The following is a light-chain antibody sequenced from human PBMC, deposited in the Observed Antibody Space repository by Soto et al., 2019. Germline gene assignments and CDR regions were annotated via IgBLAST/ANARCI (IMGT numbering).Light chain of an antibody. CDR1: QSVGSN. CDR3: QQYGSSGT. CDR2: GAS. Sequence: ELVMTQTHANLAVSPRNRDPLSCRASQSVGSNLAWYQQKPGQAPRLLIYGASNRATGIPDRFSGSGSGTDFTLTICRLEPEDFAVNYCQQYGSSGTFGQGTKVDI. V-gene: IGKV3-20*01. J-gene: IGKJ1*01.